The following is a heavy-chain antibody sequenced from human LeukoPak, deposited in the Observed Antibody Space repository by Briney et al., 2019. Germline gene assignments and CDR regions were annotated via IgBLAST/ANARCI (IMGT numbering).Heavy chain of an antibody. D-gene: IGHD3-16*02. Sequence: ASVKVSCKTSGYTFTGYYIQWVRQAPGQGLEWMGYINPTSGGTNYAQEFQGRVTMTRDTSISTAYMELSRLTSDNTAVYYCARGEMITFGGVIVISTFDIWGQGTMVTVS. J-gene: IGHJ3*02. CDR2: INPTSGGT. CDR3: ARGEMITFGGVIVISTFDI. CDR1: GYTFTGYY. V-gene: IGHV1-2*02.